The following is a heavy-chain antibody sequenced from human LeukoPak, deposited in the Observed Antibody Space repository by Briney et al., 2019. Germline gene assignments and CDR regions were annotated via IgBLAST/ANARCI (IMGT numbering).Heavy chain of an antibody. CDR3: AKGYYDSSGYSHAPPYSDY. Sequence: GGSLRLSCAASGFTFSSYAMSWVRQAPGKGLEWVSAISGSGGSTYYADSVKGRFTISRDNSKNTLYLQMNSLRAEDTAVYYCAKGYYDSSGYSHAPPYSDYWGQGTLVTVSS. V-gene: IGHV3-23*01. CDR2: ISGSGGST. CDR1: GFTFSSYA. D-gene: IGHD3-22*01. J-gene: IGHJ4*02.